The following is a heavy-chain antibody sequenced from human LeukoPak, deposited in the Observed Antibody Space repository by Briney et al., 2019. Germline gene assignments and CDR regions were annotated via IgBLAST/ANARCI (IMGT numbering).Heavy chain of an antibody. J-gene: IGHJ4*02. Sequence: PGGSLRLSCAASGFTFDDYAMHWVRQAPGKGLEWVSGISWNSGSIGYADSVKGRFTISRDNAKNSLYLQMNSLRAEDTALYYCAKQKNYYDSSGYYYAFDYWGQGTLDTVSS. CDR3: AKQKNYYDSSGYYYAFDY. CDR1: GFTFDDYA. D-gene: IGHD3-22*01. CDR2: ISWNSGSI. V-gene: IGHV3-9*01.